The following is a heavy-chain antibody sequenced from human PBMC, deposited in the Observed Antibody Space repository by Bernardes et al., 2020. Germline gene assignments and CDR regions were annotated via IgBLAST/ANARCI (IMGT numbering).Heavy chain of an antibody. CDR1: GYTFTGYY. CDR2: INPNSGGT. V-gene: IGHV1-2*02. CDR3: ARCDYVWGSYRTISSSNWFDP. D-gene: IGHD3-16*02. J-gene: IGHJ5*02. Sequence: ASVKVSCKASGYTFTGYYMHWVRQAPGQGLEWMGWINPNSGGTNYAQKFQGRVTMTRDTSISTAYMELSRLRSDDTAVYYCARCDYVWGSYRTISSSNWFDPWGQGTLVTVSS.